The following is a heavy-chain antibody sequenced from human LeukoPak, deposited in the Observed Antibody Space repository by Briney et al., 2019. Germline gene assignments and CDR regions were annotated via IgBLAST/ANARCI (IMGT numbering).Heavy chain of an antibody. CDR2: ISGSGGST. J-gene: IGHJ4*02. V-gene: IGHV3-23*01. CDR1: GFTFSSYA. D-gene: IGHD3-22*01. Sequence: GESLRLSCAASGFTFSSYAMSWVRQAPGKGLEWVSAISGSGGSTYYADSVKGRFTISRDNSKNTLYLRMNSLRAEDTAVYYCAKDSMIVVVITMGYFDYWGQGTLVTVSS. CDR3: AKDSMIVVVITMGYFDY.